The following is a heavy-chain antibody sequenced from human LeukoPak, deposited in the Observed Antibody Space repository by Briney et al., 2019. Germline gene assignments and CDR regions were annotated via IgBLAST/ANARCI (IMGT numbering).Heavy chain of an antibody. J-gene: IGHJ4*02. D-gene: IGHD3-10*01. V-gene: IGHV4-59*01. CDR2: IYYSGST. Sequence: SETLSLTCTVSGGSISSYYWSWIRQPPGKGLEWIGYIYYSGSTNYNPSLKSRVTISVDTSKNQFPLKLSSVTAADTAVYYCARAAGHYYGSGSLDWGQGTLVTVSS. CDR1: GGSISSYY. CDR3: ARAAGHYYGSGSLD.